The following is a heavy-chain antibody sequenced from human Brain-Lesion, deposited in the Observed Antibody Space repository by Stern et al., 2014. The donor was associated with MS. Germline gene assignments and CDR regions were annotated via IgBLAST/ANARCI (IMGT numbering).Heavy chain of an antibody. V-gene: IGHV1-24*01. CDR1: GYTLTEFS. CDR3: ATLSPGAGGNYYRHFDY. D-gene: IGHD1-26*01. CDR2: FDPEDCET. Sequence: VHLVESGAEVKKPGASVKVSCKVSGYTLTEFSMHWVRQAPRKGLEWMGGFDPEDCETIYAQKFQGRVTMTEDTSTDTAYMELSSLRSEVTSVYYCATLSPGAGGNYYRHFDYWGQGTLVTVSS. J-gene: IGHJ4*02.